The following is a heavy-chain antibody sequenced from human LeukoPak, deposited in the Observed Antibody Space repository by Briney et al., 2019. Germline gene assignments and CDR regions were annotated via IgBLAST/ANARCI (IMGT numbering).Heavy chain of an antibody. CDR2: ISAYNGNT. D-gene: IGHD2-2*01. CDR3: ARAFQGYCSSTSCFRTLDFDY. CDR1: GYTFTGYG. J-gene: IGHJ4*02. V-gene: IGHV1-18*01. Sequence: ASVKVSCKASGYTFTGYGISWVRQAPGQGLEWMGWISAYNGNTNYAQKLQGRVTMTTDTSTSTAYMELRSLRSDDTVVYYCARAFQGYCSSTSCFRTLDFDYWGQGTLVTVSS.